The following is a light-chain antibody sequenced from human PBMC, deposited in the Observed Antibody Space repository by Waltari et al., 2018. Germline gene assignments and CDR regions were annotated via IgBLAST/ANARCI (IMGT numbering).Light chain of an antibody. CDR3: NSYVGSTLFYV. J-gene: IGLJ1*01. CDR1: SSDVGGYKY. CDR2: EVS. V-gene: IGLV2-8*01. Sequence: QSALTQPPSASGSPGQSVTISCTGTSSDVGGYKYVSWYQQHPGQAPKLIIYEVSKRPSGVPDRFSGSKSGNTASLTVSGLQAEDEADYYCNSYVGSTLFYVCGTGTKVTVV.